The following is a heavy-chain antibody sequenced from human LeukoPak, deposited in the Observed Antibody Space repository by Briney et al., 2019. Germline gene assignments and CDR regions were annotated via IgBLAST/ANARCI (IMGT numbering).Heavy chain of an antibody. Sequence: PSETLSLTCTVSGGSISSYYWSWIRQPPGKGLEWIGYIYYSGSTNYNPSLKSRVTISVDTSKNQFSLKLSSVTAADTAVYYCARRRVLAYCGGDCAYYFDYWGQGTLVTVSS. CDR3: ARRRVLAYCGGDCAYYFDY. CDR1: GGSISSYY. D-gene: IGHD2-21*02. V-gene: IGHV4-59*12. CDR2: IYYSGST. J-gene: IGHJ4*02.